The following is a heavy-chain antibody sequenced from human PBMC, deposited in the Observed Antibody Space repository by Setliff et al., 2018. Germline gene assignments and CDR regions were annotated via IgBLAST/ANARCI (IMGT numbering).Heavy chain of an antibody. V-gene: IGHV3-74*01. CDR1: GFTFSSYW. CDR2: INSDGSST. D-gene: IGHD3-10*01. Sequence: GSLRLSCAASGFTFSSYWMHWVRQAPGKGLVWVSRINSDGSSTSYADSVKGRFTISRDNAKNTLYLQMNSLRAEDTAVYYCARPYYGSGTPNWYFDLWGRGTLVTVSS. CDR3: ARPYYGSGTPNWYFDL. J-gene: IGHJ2*01.